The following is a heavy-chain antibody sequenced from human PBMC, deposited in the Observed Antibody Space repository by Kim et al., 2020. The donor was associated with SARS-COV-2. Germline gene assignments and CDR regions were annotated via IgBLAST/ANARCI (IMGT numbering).Heavy chain of an antibody. V-gene: IGHV3-30*02. CDR3: AKDSSSGWTRNGMDV. J-gene: IGHJ6*02. Sequence: AVKGRFTNSRDNYKSTLYLQMNSLRAEDTAVYYCAKDSSSGWTRNGMDVWGQGTTVTVSS. D-gene: IGHD6-19*01.